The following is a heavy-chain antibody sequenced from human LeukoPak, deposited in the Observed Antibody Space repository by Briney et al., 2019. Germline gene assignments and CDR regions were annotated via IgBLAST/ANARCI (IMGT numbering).Heavy chain of an antibody. CDR3: ATFGATGTTQIDAFDI. J-gene: IGHJ3*02. CDR1: GYTFTGYY. Sequence: ASVKVSCKASGYTFTGYYMHWVRQAPGQGLEWMGWINPNSGGTNYAQKFQGRVTMTRDTSISTAYMELSSLRSEDTAVYYCATFGATGTTQIDAFDIWGQGTMVTVSS. D-gene: IGHD1-7*01. CDR2: INPNSGGT. V-gene: IGHV1-2*02.